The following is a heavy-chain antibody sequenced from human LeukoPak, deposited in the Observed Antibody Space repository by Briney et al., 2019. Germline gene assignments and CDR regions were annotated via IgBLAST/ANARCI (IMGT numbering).Heavy chain of an antibody. D-gene: IGHD1-26*01. CDR1: GGSISSGGYY. CDR3: ATWATELDAFDI. V-gene: IGHV4-31*03. Sequence: SETLSLTCTVSGGSISSGGYYWSWIRQHPGKGLEWIGYIYYSGSTYYNPSLKSRVTISVDTSKNQFSLKLSSVAAADTAVYCCATWATELDAFDIWGQGTMVTVSS. CDR2: IYYSGST. J-gene: IGHJ3*02.